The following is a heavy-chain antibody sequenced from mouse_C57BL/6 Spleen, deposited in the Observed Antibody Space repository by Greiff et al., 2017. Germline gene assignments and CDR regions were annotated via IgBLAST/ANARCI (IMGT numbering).Heavy chain of an antibody. D-gene: IGHD2-3*01. V-gene: IGHV1-55*01. J-gene: IGHJ4*01. CDR3: ARGDGYYFTMDY. CDR1: GYTFTSYS. CDR2: IYPGSGST. Sequence: QVQLQQPGAELVKPGASVKMSCKASGYTFTSYSITWVKQRPGQGLEWIGDIYPGSGSTNYTEKFKSKATLSVDPSSSPAYMQLSSLTSEDSAVYYCARGDGYYFTMDYWGQGTSVTVSS.